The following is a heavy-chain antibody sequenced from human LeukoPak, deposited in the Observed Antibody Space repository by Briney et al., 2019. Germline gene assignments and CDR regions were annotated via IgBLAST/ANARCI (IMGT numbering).Heavy chain of an antibody. CDR2: IHYSGTT. D-gene: IGHD4-11*01. CDR1: GASIDSGRYY. Sequence: SETLSLTCTVSGASIDSGRYYWGWLRQPPGKGLEWIGSIHYSGTTYYNPSLESRVTISIDTSNNQFSLKLSSVTAADTAVYYCARGTPYNPWGQGTLVTVSS. CDR3: ARGTPYNP. V-gene: IGHV4-39*07. J-gene: IGHJ5*02.